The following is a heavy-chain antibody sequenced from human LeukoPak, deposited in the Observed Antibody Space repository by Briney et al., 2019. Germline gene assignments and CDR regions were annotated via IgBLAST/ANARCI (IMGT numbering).Heavy chain of an antibody. Sequence: PGGSLRLSCAASGFTFSSYWMSWVRQAPGKGLEWVASIKQDGSEKYYVDSVKGRFTISRDNAKNSLYLQMNNLRAEDTAVYYCARDLIPSSIAAPNYFMDVWGKGTTVTVSS. D-gene: IGHD6-6*01. CDR1: GFTFSSYW. CDR3: ARDLIPSSIAAPNYFMDV. CDR2: IKQDGSEK. V-gene: IGHV3-7*01. J-gene: IGHJ6*03.